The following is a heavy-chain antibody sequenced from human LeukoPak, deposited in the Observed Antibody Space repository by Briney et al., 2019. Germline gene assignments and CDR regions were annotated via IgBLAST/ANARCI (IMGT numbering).Heavy chain of an antibody. V-gene: IGHV3-11*01. Sequence: GGSLRLSCAASGFTFSDYYMSWIRQAPGKGLEWVSYISSSGSTIYYADSVKGRFTISRDNAKNSLYLQMNSLGAEDTAVYYCARANTDYVWGSYRFPRYWGQGTLVTVSS. CDR1: GFTFSDYY. J-gene: IGHJ4*02. CDR2: ISSSGSTI. CDR3: ARANTDYVWGSYRFPRY. D-gene: IGHD3-16*02.